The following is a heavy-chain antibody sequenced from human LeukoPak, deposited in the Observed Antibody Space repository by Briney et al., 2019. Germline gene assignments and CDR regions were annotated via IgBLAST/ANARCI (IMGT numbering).Heavy chain of an antibody. Sequence: GGSLRLSCAASGFTFSSYAMHCVRQAPGKGLEWVAVISYDGSNKYYADSVKGRFTISRDNSKNTLYLQMNSLRADDTAVYYCARTPTIFGVASNWFDPWGQGTLVTVSS. D-gene: IGHD3-3*01. V-gene: IGHV3-30-3*01. CDR1: GFTFSSYA. CDR3: ARTPTIFGVASNWFDP. CDR2: ISYDGSNK. J-gene: IGHJ5*02.